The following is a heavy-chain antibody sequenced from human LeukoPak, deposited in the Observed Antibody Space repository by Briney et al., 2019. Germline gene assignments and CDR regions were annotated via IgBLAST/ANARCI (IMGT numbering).Heavy chain of an antibody. CDR1: GFTFSSYA. Sequence: GGSLRLSCAASGFTFSSYAMSWVRQAPGKGLEWVSAISGSGGSTYYADSVKGRFTISRDNSKNTLYLQMNSLRAEDTAVYYCAEATYCSSTSCYRRRLYYFDYWGQGTLVTVSS. V-gene: IGHV3-23*01. CDR2: ISGSGGST. CDR3: AEATYCSSTSCYRRRLYYFDY. J-gene: IGHJ4*02. D-gene: IGHD2-2*01.